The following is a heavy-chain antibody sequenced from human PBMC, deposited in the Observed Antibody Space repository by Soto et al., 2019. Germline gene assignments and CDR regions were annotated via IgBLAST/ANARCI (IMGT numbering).Heavy chain of an antibody. V-gene: IGHV4-59*11. CDR2: IYYNGNT. Sequence: QVQLQESGPGLVKPSETLSLTCSVSGGSISNHYWSWIRQPPGKGLEWIGYIYYNGNTNYNPSLKGRVTMSVDTSRNQISLKLTTVTAADTAVYYCTRANWYSEYWGQVTLVTVSS. CDR3: TRANWYSEY. D-gene: IGHD7-27*01. CDR1: GGSISNHY. J-gene: IGHJ4*02.